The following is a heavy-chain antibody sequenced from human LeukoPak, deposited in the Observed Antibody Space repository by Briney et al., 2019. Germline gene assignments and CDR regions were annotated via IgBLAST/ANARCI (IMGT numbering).Heavy chain of an antibody. CDR3: ARGHGGKRSRFDP. J-gene: IGHJ5*02. CDR2: INPSGGST. Sequence: ASVKVSCKASGYTFTSYYMHWVRQAPGQGLEWMGIINPSGGSTSYAQKFQGRVTITRNTSISTAYMELSSLRSEDTAVYYCARGHGGKRSRFDPWGQGTLVTVSS. CDR1: GYTFTSYY. D-gene: IGHD4-23*01. V-gene: IGHV1-46*01.